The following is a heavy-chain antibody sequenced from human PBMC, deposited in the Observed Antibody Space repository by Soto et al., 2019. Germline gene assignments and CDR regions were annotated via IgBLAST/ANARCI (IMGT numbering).Heavy chain of an antibody. V-gene: IGHV1-18*01. D-gene: IGHD1-1*01. CDR2: ISAHTGNT. CDR1: GYGFTTYG. CDR3: ARGRYGDY. J-gene: IGHJ4*02. Sequence: QVHLVQSGAEVKKPGASVKVSCKGSGYGFTTYGITWVRQAPGQGLEWMAWISAHTGNTNYAQKLQGRVTVTRDTSTSTAYMELRSLGSDDTAVYYCARGRYGDYWGQGALVTVSS.